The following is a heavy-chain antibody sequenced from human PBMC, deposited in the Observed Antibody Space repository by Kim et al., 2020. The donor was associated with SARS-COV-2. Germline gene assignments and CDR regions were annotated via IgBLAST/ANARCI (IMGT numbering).Heavy chain of an antibody. V-gene: IGHV3-23*01. J-gene: IGHJ2*01. CDR3: AKVGTGYWYFDL. CDR1: GFTFSGYA. Sequence: GGSLRLSCAASGFTFSGYAMSWVRQAPGKGLEWVSGISGGGGSTYYADSVKGRFTISRDNSKNTLSVQMNSLRADDMAVYYCAKVGTGYWYFDLWGRGTLVTVSS. CDR2: ISGGGGST. D-gene: IGHD7-27*01.